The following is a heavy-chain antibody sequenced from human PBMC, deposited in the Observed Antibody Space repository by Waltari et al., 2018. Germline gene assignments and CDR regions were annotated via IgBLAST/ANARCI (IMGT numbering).Heavy chain of an antibody. V-gene: IGHV3-7*03. CDR3: AAYRWLGY. Sequence: SEFDFSTYWMTWVRQASGRGLEWVANINYDGSEKNYVDSVKGRFSISRDNARNSVYLQMNSLRAEDTAGDYCAAYRWLGYWCQGTQVTVSS. CDR1: EFDFSTYW. CDR2: INYDGSEK. D-gene: IGHD2-21*01. J-gene: IGHJ4*02.